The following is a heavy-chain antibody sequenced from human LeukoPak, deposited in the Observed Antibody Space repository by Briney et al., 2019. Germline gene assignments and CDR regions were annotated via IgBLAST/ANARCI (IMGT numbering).Heavy chain of an antibody. D-gene: IGHD5-12*01. CDR3: AISPLRGYFDL. Sequence: GGSLRLSCAASRFTLCDYSMSWGRQAPERGLEWVSVVSNTGGTTYNADSVKGRFTISRDNSKNTLYLQMRNLRVDDTAVYYCAISPLRGYFDLWGRGTLVTVSS. J-gene: IGHJ2*01. V-gene: IGHV3-23*01. CDR2: VSNTGGTT. CDR1: RFTLCDYS.